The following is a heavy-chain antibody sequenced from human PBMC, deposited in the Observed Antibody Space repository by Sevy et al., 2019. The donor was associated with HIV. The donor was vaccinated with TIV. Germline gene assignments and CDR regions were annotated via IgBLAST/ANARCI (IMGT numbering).Heavy chain of an antibody. CDR2: MNPNSGNT. CDR3: ARGYYDSSGYTYYFDY. J-gene: IGHJ4*02. D-gene: IGHD3-22*01. CDR1: GYTFTSYD. V-gene: IGHV1-8*01. Sequence: ASVKVSCKASGYTFTSYDINWVRQATGQGLEWVGWMNPNSGNTGYAQKFQGRVTMTRNTSISTAYMELSSLRSEDTAVYYCARGYYDSSGYTYYFDYWGQGTLVTVSS.